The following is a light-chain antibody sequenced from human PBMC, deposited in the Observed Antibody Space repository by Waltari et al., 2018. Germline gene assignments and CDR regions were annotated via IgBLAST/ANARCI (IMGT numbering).Light chain of an antibody. CDR3: QHYVNLPVT. V-gene: IGKV3-20*01. CDR1: QSVSRA. Sequence: EIVLTQSPDTLSFSPGERATLSCRASQSVSRALAWYQQKPGQAPRLLIYAASTRATGVPDRFSGSGSGTDFSLTISRLDPEDFAVYYCQHYVNLPVTFGQGTKVEI. J-gene: IGKJ1*01. CDR2: AAS.